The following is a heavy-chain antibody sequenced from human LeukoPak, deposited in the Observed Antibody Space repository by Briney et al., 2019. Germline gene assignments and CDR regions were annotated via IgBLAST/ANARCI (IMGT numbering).Heavy chain of an antibody. V-gene: IGHV3-33*01. CDR1: GFTFSSYG. CDR3: ARDAITMVRGAPFDY. D-gene: IGHD3-10*01. Sequence: GGSLRLSCAASGFTFSSYGMHWVRQAPGKGLEWVAVIRYDGNNKYYADSVKGRFTISRDNSKNTLYLQMNSLRAEDTAVYYCARDAITMVRGAPFDYWGQGTLVTVSS. CDR2: IRYDGNNK. J-gene: IGHJ4*02.